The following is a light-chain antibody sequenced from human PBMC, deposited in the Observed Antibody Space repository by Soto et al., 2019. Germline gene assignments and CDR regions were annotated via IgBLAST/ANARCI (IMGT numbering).Light chain of an antibody. J-gene: IGKJ2*01. Sequence: DIQMTQSPSSLSASVGDRVTITCRASQSSSINLSWYQQKPGKAPQLLIYAASSLQSGVPSRFSGGGSGTDFTLTISSLQPEDFAFYYCQQSSTTLYTFGQGTNLEIK. V-gene: IGKV1-39*01. CDR1: QSSSIN. CDR2: AAS. CDR3: QQSSTTLYT.